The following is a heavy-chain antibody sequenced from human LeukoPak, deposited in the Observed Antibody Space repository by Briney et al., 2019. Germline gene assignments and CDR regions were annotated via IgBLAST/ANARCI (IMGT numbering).Heavy chain of an antibody. CDR2: XXXXXST. J-gene: IGHJ6*02. Sequence: SETLSLTCTVSGGSISSYYXSWIRQPXXXXXXXXXXXXXXXSTNYNPSLKSRVTISVDTSKNQFSLKLSSVTAADTAVYYCARDRPSGITMVRGVRYGMDVWGQGTTVTVSS. V-gene: IGHV4-59*01. CDR1: GGSISSYY. D-gene: IGHD3-10*01. CDR3: ARDRPSGITMVRGVRYGMDV.